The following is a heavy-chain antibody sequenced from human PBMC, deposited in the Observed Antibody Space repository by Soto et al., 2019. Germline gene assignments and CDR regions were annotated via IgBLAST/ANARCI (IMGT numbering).Heavy chain of an antibody. CDR3: ARTQSGLQLYP. J-gene: IGHJ5*02. D-gene: IGHD2-2*01. CDR1: GGSFSGYY. V-gene: IGHV4-34*01. Sequence: QVQLQQWGAGLLKPSETLSLTCAVYGGSFSGYYWSWIRQPPGKGLEWIGEINHSGSTNYNPSLKSRVTLSVDTSKNQFSLKLSSVTAADTSVYYCARTQSGLQLYPWGPGILVTDSS. CDR2: INHSGST.